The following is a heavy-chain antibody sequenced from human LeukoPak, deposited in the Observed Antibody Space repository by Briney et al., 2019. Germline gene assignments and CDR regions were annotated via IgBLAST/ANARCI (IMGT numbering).Heavy chain of an antibody. V-gene: IGHV6-1*01. CDR2: TYYRSKWYN. J-gene: IGHJ4*02. CDR3: ARELRYGSGSYPYYFDY. Sequence: SQTLSLTCAISGDSVSSNSAAWNWIRQSPSRGLEWLGRTYYRSKWYNDYAVSVKSRITINPDTSKNQLSLQLNSVTPEHTAVYYCARELRYGSGSYPYYFDYWGQGTLVTVSS. D-gene: IGHD3-10*01. CDR1: GDSVSSNSAA.